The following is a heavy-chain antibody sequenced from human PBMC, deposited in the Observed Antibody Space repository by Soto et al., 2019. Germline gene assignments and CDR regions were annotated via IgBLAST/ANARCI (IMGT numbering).Heavy chain of an antibody. CDR3: ARHSSTEYFQH. CDR2: IYYSGST. Sequence: WVRRAPGKGLEWIGSIYYSGSTYYNPSLKSRVTISVDTSKNQFSLKLSSVTAADTAVYYCARHSSTEYFQHWGQGTLVTVSS. J-gene: IGHJ1*01. V-gene: IGHV4-39*01.